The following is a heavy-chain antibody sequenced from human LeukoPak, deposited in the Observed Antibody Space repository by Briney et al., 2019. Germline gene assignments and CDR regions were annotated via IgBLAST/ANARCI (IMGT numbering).Heavy chain of an antibody. CDR2: ISRGSIHI. Sequence: KAGGSLRLSRAAAGYRLSSYAFNGERQGPGGGLEWVSSISRGSIHIYYGDSVKGRFTNSRDNAKNSLFLEMNSLRAEDTAVYYCARVPSCWSGYYADYWGRGTLVTVSS. CDR1: GYRLSSYA. V-gene: IGHV3-21*01. CDR3: ARVPSCWSGYYADY. J-gene: IGHJ4*02. D-gene: IGHD3-3*01.